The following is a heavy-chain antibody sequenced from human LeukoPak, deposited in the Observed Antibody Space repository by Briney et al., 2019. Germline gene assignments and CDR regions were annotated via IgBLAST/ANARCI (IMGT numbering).Heavy chain of an antibody. J-gene: IGHJ1*01. D-gene: IGHD4-17*01. CDR3: ARDMTTATTCYLQH. Sequence: GGSLRLSCAASGFTFSTYSMNWVRQAPGKGLEWVSSISSSSNHIYYADSVKGRFSISRDDAKNSLFLQMNGLRAEDTAVYYCARDMTTATTCYLQHWGQGTLVTVSS. CDR2: ISSSSNHI. CDR1: GFTFSTYS. V-gene: IGHV3-21*01.